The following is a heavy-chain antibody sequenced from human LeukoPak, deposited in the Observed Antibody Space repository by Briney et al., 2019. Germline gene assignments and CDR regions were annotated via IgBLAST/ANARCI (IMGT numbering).Heavy chain of an antibody. Sequence: GGSLRLPCVASGFTLSTFWMTWVRQAPGKGLEWEANIKQDESERYYVDSVKGRFTISRDNAKNSLYLQMNSLRAEDTAIYYCARPRWLQFGPHDSWGQGTLVTVSS. CDR2: IKQDESER. CDR1: GFTLSTFW. J-gene: IGHJ4*02. D-gene: IGHD5-24*01. CDR3: ARPRWLQFGPHDS. V-gene: IGHV3-7*01.